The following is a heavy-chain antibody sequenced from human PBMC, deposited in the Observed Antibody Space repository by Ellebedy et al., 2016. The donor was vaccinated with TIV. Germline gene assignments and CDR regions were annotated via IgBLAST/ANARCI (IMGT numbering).Heavy chain of an antibody. Sequence: PGGSLRLSCVASGFTFSDFWMHWVRQAPGKGLVWVSRIKGDGSYASYPDYVKGRFSISRDNARNTLYLQMDSLRAEDTAVYYCTKRGVAWAAFDIWGPGTLVTVSS. CDR2: IKGDGSYA. D-gene: IGHD7-27*01. V-gene: IGHV3-74*01. CDR3: TKRGVAWAAFDI. J-gene: IGHJ3*02. CDR1: GFTFSDFW.